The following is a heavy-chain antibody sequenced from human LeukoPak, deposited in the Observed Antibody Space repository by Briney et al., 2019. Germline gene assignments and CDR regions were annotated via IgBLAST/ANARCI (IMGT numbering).Heavy chain of an antibody. J-gene: IGHJ4*02. V-gene: IGHV3-21*01. CDR3: ARPAVQNLFDY. CDR2: ITSSSNYI. CDR1: GFTFSSYS. Sequence: GGSLRLSCAGSGFTFSSYSMNWVRQAPGKGLEWVSSITSSSNYIYYADSVKGRFTISRDNAKNSLYLQMNSLRAEDTAVYYCARPAVQNLFDYWGQGTLVTVSS. D-gene: IGHD1-1*01.